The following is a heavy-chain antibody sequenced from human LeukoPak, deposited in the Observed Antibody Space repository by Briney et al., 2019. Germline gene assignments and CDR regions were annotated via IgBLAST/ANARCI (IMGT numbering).Heavy chain of an antibody. CDR2: VNPASGGT. V-gene: IGHV1-2*02. J-gene: IGHJ4*02. Sequence: ASVKVSCKASGYTFIAYYMHWVRQAPGQGLEWMGWVNPASGGTNYAQKFQGRVTMTRDTSIATAYVELNELTSDDTAVYYCAGQKDPRPIDYWGQGTLVTVSS. CDR3: AGQKDPRPIDY. CDR1: GYTFIAYY.